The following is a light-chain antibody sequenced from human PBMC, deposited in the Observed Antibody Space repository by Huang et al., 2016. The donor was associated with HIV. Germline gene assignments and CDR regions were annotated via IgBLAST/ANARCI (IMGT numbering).Light chain of an antibody. CDR1: QSVLYSPNNKNY. Sequence: DIVMTQSPDSLAVSLGERATINCKSSQSVLYSPNNKNYLAWYQQKPGQPPKLLIYWASTRESGVPGRFRGSVSGTDFTLTINSLQAEDVAVYFCQQYYTTPETFGQGTKVEIK. CDR3: QQYYTTPET. V-gene: IGKV4-1*01. CDR2: WAS. J-gene: IGKJ1*01.